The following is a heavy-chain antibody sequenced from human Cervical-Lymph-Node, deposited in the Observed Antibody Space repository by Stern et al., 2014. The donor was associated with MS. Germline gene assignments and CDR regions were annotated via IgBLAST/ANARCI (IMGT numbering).Heavy chain of an antibody. CDR3: ARHPSTRYYDMDV. CDR1: EDTFASYA. J-gene: IGHJ6*02. CDR2: IVPLLGTT. Sequence: QVQLGQSGAEVKKPGSSVKVSCKASEDTFASYAITWVRQALGQGLEWMGGIVPLLGTTRNAQKFQGRVTITADDSTSTSYMELSSLRSEDTAIYYCARHPSTRYYDMDVWGQGTTVTVSS. V-gene: IGHV1-69*01.